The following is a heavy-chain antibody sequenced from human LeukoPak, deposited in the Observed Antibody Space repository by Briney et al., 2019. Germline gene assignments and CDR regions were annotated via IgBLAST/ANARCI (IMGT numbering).Heavy chain of an antibody. D-gene: IGHD3-22*01. CDR3: ARDSADYYDSSGYSNNWFDP. Sequence: GRSLRLSCAASGFTFSSYGMHWVRQAPGKGLEWVAVIWYDGSNNYYADSVKGRFTISRDNSKNTLYLQMNSLRAEDTAVYYCARDSADYYDSSGYSNNWFDPWGQGTLVTVSS. V-gene: IGHV3-33*01. CDR1: GFTFSSYG. CDR2: IWYDGSNN. J-gene: IGHJ5*02.